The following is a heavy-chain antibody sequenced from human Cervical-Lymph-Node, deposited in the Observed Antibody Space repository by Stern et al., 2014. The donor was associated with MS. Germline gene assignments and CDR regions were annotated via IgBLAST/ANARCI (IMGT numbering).Heavy chain of an antibody. J-gene: IGHJ5*02. CDR1: GGTFSKFP. CDR2: IFPVFGTP. Sequence: VQLVESGAEVMKPGSSVKVSCTASGGTFSKFPSSWVRHAPGQGLEWMGGIFPVFGTPTYAQEFRGRVTITADVSTSTVYMELSSLRSDDTAVYYCALSSETSARWYSLGYDLWGQGTLVTVSS. V-gene: IGHV1-69*01. D-gene: IGHD6-13*01. CDR3: ALSSETSARWYSLGYDL.